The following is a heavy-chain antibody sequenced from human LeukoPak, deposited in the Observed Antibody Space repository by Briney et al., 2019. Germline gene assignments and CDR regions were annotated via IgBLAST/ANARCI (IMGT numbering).Heavy chain of an antibody. Sequence: SGRSLRLCCTASGFTFGDYAMSWFRQAPGKGLEWVGFIRSKAYGGTTEYAASVKGRFTISRDDSKSIAYLQMNSLKTEDTAVYYCTRWGEPYYYDSSGWPHYYYGMDVWGQGTTVTVSS. D-gene: IGHD3-22*01. CDR2: IRSKAYGGTT. V-gene: IGHV3-49*03. J-gene: IGHJ6*02. CDR1: GFTFGDYA. CDR3: TRWGEPYYYDSSGWPHYYYGMDV.